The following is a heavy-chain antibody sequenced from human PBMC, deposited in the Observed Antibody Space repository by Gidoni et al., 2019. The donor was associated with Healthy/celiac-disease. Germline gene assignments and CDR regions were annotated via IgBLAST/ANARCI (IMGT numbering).Heavy chain of an antibody. J-gene: IGHJ6*02. CDR3: AKVVSSSSLAYYYGMDV. D-gene: IGHD6-6*01. V-gene: IGHV3-23*01. Sequence: EVQLLESGGGLVQPGGSLRLSCAASGFTFSSYAMSWVRQAPGKGLEWVSAISGSGGSTYYADSVKGRFTISRDNSKNTLYLQMNSLRAEDTAVYYCAKVVSSSSLAYYYGMDVWGQGTTVTVSS. CDR2: ISGSGGST. CDR1: GFTFSSYA.